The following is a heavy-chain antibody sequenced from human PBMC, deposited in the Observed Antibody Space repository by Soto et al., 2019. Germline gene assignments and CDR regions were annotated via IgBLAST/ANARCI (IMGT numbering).Heavy chain of an antibody. Sequence: EVQLVESGGGLVKPGGSLRLSCAASGFTFSSYWMHWVRQAPGKGLVWVSRIKSDGSLTNYADSVKGRFTISRDNAKNTLYLQMNSLGAEDTAIYYCASLMNIVLLPTATNAFDIWGQGTLVTVSS. CDR2: IKSDGSLT. CDR3: ASLMNIVLLPTATNAFDI. V-gene: IGHV3-74*02. D-gene: IGHD2-2*01. CDR1: GFTFSSYW. J-gene: IGHJ3*02.